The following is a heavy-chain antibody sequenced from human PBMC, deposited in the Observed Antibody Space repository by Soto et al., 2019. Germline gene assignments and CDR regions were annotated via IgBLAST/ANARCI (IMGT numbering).Heavy chain of an antibody. V-gene: IGHV6-1*01. D-gene: IGHD6-6*01. J-gene: IGHJ5*02. CDR1: GDSVSSNSAA. Sequence: SQALSLTGAISGDSVSSNSAAWNLIRQSPSRGLEWLGRTYYRSKWYNDYAISVKSRITINPDTSKNQFSLQLNSVTPEDTAVYYCARGDTSSFQVSLWFDPWGQGTLVTVYS. CDR3: ARGDTSSFQVSLWFDP. CDR2: TYYRSKWYN.